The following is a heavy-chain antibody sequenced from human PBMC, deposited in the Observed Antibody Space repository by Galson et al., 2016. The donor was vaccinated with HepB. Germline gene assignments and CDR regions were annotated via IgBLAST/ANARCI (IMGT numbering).Heavy chain of an antibody. CDR2: IDWDEDK. J-gene: IGHJ6*02. CDR3: ARMKNYYYGMDA. Sequence: ALVKPTQTLTLTCTFSGFSLSTSGMCVSWVRQPPGKALEWLALIDWDEDKYYSTSLKTRLTISKDTSKNQVVLTMTNMDPVDTATYYCARMKNYYYGMDAWGQGTTVTVSS. V-gene: IGHV2-70*20. CDR1: GFSLSTSGMC.